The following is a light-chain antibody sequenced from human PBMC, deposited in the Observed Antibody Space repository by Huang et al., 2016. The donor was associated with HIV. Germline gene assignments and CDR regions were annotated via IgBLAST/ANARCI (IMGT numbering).Light chain of an antibody. Sequence: EIVLTQSPATLSLSPGERATLSCRASQNVTASLAWYRQKPGQAPSLLIYRAANRATGTPDRFSGSGAGTEFTLTISSLEPEDFAIYYCQERIQWPRLTFGGGTKVEIK. CDR2: RAA. V-gene: IGKV3-11*01. CDR1: QNVTAS. CDR3: QERIQWPRLT. J-gene: IGKJ4*01.